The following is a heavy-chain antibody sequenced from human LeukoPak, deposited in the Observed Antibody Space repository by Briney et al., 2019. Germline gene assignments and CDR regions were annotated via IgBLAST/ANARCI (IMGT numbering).Heavy chain of an antibody. CDR3: VREPVDSSGYYSDY. CDR1: GFSFSTYS. V-gene: IGHV3-21*06. CDR2: ISSSSSYM. J-gene: IGHJ4*02. Sequence: GGSLRLSCAASGFSFSTYSMNWVRQAPGKGLEWVSSISSSSSYMYYVDSVKGRFTISRDNAKNSLYLQMNSLRAEGTAVYYCVREPVDSSGYYSDYWGQGTLVTVSS. D-gene: IGHD3-22*01.